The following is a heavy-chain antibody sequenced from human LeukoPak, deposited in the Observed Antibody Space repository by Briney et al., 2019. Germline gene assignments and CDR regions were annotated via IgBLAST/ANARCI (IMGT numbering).Heavy chain of an antibody. V-gene: IGHV4-30-4*01. CDR2: IYYSGST. D-gene: IGHD1-26*01. Sequence: SSQTLSLTCTVSSGSISSGDYYWSWIRQPPGKGLEWIGYIYYSGSTYYNPSLKSRVTISVDTSKNQFSLKLSSVTAADTAVYYCATVHPTDLELPHPWGQGTLVTVSS. CDR1: SGSISSGDYY. J-gene: IGHJ5*02. CDR3: ATVHPTDLELPHP.